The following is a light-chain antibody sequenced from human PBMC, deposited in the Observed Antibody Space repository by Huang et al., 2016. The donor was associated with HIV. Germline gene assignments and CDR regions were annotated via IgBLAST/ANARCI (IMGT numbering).Light chain of an antibody. Sequence: DIQLTQSLSAMSASVGDRVSITCRASQDISNYLAWFQQKPGGAPKRLIYAASSLQSGVPSRFSGSRSGTKFTLTISSLQPEDFATYYCLQHHGYPRTFGQGTNV. CDR3: LQHHGYPRT. V-gene: IGKV1-17*03. CDR2: AAS. J-gene: IGKJ1*01. CDR1: QDISNY.